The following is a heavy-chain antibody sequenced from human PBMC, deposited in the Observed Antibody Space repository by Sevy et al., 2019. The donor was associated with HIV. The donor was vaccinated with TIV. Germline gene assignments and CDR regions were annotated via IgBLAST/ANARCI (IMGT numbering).Heavy chain of an antibody. CDR1: GYTFTGYY. V-gene: IGHV1-2*02. J-gene: IGHJ4*02. CDR3: AREEPRRYCSGGSCHAIDY. Sequence: ASVKVSCKASGYTFTGYYMHWVRQAPGQGLEWMGWINPNSGGTNYAQKFQGRVTMTRDMSISTAYMELSRLRSDDTAVYYCAREEPRRYCSGGSCHAIDYWGQGTLVTVSS. D-gene: IGHD2-15*01. CDR2: INPNSGGT.